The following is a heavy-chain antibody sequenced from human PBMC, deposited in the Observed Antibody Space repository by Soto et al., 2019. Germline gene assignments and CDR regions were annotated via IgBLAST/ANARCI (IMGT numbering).Heavy chain of an antibody. D-gene: IGHD3-22*01. CDR1: GGTFSTHA. CDR2: IIPISGTT. Sequence: SVKVSCKASGGTFSTHAIIWVRQAPGHGLEWMGGIIPISGTTYYTQKFQGRVTITADEPTSTAYMELSSLRSEDTAVYYCARGRYYYDSSGYYCRYWGQGTLVTVSS. V-gene: IGHV1-69*13. CDR3: ARGRYYYDSSGYYCRY. J-gene: IGHJ4*02.